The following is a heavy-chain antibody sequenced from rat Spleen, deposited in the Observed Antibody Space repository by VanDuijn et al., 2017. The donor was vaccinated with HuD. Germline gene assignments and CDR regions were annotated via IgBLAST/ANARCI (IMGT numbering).Heavy chain of an antibody. V-gene: IGHV5-27*01. CDR3: ASLSGYASNWFAY. CDR1: GFTFSDYY. Sequence: EVQLVESGGGLVQPGRSLKLSCAASGFTFSDYYMVWVRQAPTKGLEWVAYISTGGTSTYYRDSVKGRFTISRDDAKSFLYLQMNSLRSEDTATYYCASLSGYASNWFAYWGQGTLVTVSS. D-gene: IGHD4-3*01. J-gene: IGHJ3*01. CDR2: ISTGGTST.